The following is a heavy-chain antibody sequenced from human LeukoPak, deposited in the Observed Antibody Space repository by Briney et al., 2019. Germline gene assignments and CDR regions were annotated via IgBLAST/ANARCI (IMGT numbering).Heavy chain of an antibody. Sequence: PGGSLRLSCAVSGFTFSSHDMSWVRQAPGKGLEWVSGIRSGGGASFYADSVKGRFTISRDNPKNTLYLQMNNLRAEDTAVYYCAKGPPLNNRWYLDFWAQGTLVTVSS. J-gene: IGHJ4*02. CDR1: GFTFSSHD. CDR2: IRSGGGAS. D-gene: IGHD1/OR15-1a*01. CDR3: AKGPPLNNRWYLDF. V-gene: IGHV3-23*01.